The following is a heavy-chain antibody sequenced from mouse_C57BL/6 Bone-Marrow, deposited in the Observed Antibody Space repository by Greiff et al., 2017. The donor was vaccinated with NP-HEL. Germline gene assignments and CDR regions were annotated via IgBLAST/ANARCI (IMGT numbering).Heavy chain of an antibody. CDR2: IDPSDSYT. CDR3: ARFTYSPITTVVARDY. CDR1: GYTFTSYW. V-gene: IGHV1-69*01. Sequence: QVQLQQPGAELVMPGASVKLSCKASGYTFTSYWMHWVKQRPGQGLEWIGEIDPSDSYTNYNQKFKGKSTLTVDKSSSTAYMQLSSLTSEDSAVYYCARFTYSPITTVVARDYWGQGTTLTVSS. J-gene: IGHJ2*01. D-gene: IGHD1-1*01.